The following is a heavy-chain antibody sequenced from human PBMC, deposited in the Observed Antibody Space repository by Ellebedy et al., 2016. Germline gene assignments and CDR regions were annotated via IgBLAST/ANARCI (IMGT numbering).Heavy chain of an antibody. V-gene: IGHV3-72*01. Sequence: GGSLRLFCAASGFTFSDHYMHWVRQAPGKGLEWVGHIRNKANNYTTEYAASVKGRFTISRDDSKNSLFLQMNSLKIEDTAVYYCARQLGDWGQGTLVTVSS. CDR3: ARQLGD. D-gene: IGHD3-16*01. J-gene: IGHJ4*02. CDR2: IRNKANNYTT. CDR1: GFTFSDHY.